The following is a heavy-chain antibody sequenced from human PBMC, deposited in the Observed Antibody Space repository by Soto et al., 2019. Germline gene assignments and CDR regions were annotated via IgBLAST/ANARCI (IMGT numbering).Heavy chain of an antibody. CDR3: ARVPSPGLLVVGMDV. V-gene: IGHV4-34*01. CDR1: GGSFSGYY. D-gene: IGHD2-8*02. CDR2: INHSGST. J-gene: IGHJ6*02. Sequence: SETLSLTCAVYGGSFSGYYWSWIRQPPGKGLEWIGEINHSGSTNYNPSLKSRVTISVDTSKNQFSLKLSSVTAADTAVYYCARVPSPGLLVVGMDVWGQGTTVTVSS.